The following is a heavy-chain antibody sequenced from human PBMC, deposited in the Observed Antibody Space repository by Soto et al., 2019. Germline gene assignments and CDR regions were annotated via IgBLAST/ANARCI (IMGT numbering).Heavy chain of an antibody. J-gene: IGHJ4*02. CDR3: ARGRERYSYGKFDY. D-gene: IGHD5-18*01. CDR1: GGSFSGYY. V-gene: IGHV4-34*01. CDR2: INHSGST. Sequence: SETLSLTCADYGGSFSGYYWSWIRQPPGKGLEWIGEINHSGSTNYNPSLKSRVTISVDTSKNQFSLKLSSVTAADTAVYYCARGRERYSYGKFDYWGQGTLVTVSS.